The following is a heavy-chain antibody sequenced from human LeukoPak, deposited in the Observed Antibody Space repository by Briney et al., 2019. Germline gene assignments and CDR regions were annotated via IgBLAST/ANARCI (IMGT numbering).Heavy chain of an antibody. CDR2: INPNSGGT. Sequence: AASVKVSCTASGYTFTGYYMHWVRQAPGQGLEWMGWINPNSGGTNYAQKFQGRVTMTRDTSISTAYMELSRLRSDDTAVYSCAREKARGGVIINPLWYWGQGTLVTVSS. J-gene: IGHJ4*02. V-gene: IGHV1-2*02. D-gene: IGHD3-10*01. CDR1: GYTFTGYY. CDR3: AREKARGGVIINPLWY.